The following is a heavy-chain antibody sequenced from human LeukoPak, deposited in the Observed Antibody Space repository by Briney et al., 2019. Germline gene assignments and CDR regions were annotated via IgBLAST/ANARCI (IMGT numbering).Heavy chain of an antibody. CDR2: IRNKANSYTT. CDR1: GFTFSDHY. D-gene: IGHD3-10*01. CDR3: ADDMVRGVTGGVVDY. V-gene: IGHV3-72*01. Sequence: GGSLRLSCAASGFTFSDHYMDWVRQAPGKGLEWVGRIRNKANSYTTEYAASVKGRFTISRDDSKNSLYLQMNSLRAEDTAVYYCADDMVRGVTGGVVDYWGQGTLVTVSS. J-gene: IGHJ4*02.